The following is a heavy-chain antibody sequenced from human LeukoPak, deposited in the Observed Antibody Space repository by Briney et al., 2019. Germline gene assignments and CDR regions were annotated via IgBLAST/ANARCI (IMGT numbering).Heavy chain of an antibody. J-gene: IGHJ1*01. CDR1: GFTFSNYW. Sequence: GGSLRLSCAASGFTFSNYWMSWVRQAPGKGLEWVGFIRSKAYGGTTEYAASVKGRFTISRDDSKSIAYLQMNSLKTEDTAVYYCTRAEYSGSYNGYFQHWGQGTLVTVSS. D-gene: IGHD1-26*01. V-gene: IGHV3-49*04. CDR2: IRSKAYGGTT. CDR3: TRAEYSGSYNGYFQH.